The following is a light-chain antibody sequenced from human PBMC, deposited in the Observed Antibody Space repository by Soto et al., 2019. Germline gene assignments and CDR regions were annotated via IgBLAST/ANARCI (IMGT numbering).Light chain of an antibody. CDR2: GAS. V-gene: IGKV3-15*01. CDR3: QHHNNWPPT. CDR1: QSVSSN. J-gene: IGKJ1*01. Sequence: EIVMTQSPATLSVSPGERATLSCRASQSVSSNLSWYQQKPGQAPRLLIYGASTRATGIPARFSGSGSGPEFTLTIISLQSADFAFYYCQHHNNWPPTFGQGTKVDI.